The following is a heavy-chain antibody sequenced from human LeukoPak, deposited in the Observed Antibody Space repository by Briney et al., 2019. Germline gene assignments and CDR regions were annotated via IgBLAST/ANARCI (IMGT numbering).Heavy chain of an antibody. D-gene: IGHD6-13*01. CDR2: ISWDGGGT. V-gene: IGHV3-43D*03. J-gene: IGHJ4*02. CDR3: IKGGAADLFDY. CDR1: GFTFDDYA. Sequence: GGSLRLSCAASGFTFDDYAMHWVRQAPGKGLEWVSLISWDGGGTYYADSAKGRFTISRDNSKNSLYLQMNSLRTEDTALYYCIKGGAADLFDYWGQGTLVTVSS.